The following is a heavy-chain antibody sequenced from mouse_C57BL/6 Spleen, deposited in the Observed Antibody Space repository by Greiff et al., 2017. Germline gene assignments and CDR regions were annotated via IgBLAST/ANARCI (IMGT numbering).Heavy chain of an antibody. J-gene: IGHJ2*01. V-gene: IGHV1-54*01. D-gene: IGHD2-4*01. Sequence: VQLQQSGSELVRPGTSVKVSCKASGYAFTNYLIEWVKQRPGQGLEWIGVINPGSGGTNYNEKFKGKATLTADKSSSTAYMQLSSLTSEDSAVYFCARVEDYDGGYDVDYWGQGTTLTVSS. CDR1: GYAFTNYL. CDR3: ARVEDYDGGYDVDY. CDR2: INPGSGGT.